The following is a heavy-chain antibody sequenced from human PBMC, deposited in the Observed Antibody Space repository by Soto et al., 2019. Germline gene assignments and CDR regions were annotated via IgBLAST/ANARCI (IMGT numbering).Heavy chain of an antibody. CDR1: RGAFNNYA. CDR2: IIPILART. D-gene: IGHD3-22*01. Sequence: QVQLVQSGAEVKKPGSSVKVSCQASRGAFNNYAFNWVRQAPGQGPEWMGGIIPILARTSYAQKFQGRVTITADESTRTVYMNLSSLSSDATAVYYCARGPDTSGFYLFGYWGQGTLVTVSS. J-gene: IGHJ4*02. CDR3: ARGPDTSGFYLFGY. V-gene: IGHV1-69*01.